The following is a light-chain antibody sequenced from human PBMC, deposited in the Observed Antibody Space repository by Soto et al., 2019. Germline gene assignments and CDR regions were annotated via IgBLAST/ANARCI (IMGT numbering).Light chain of an antibody. CDR2: GAS. J-gene: IGKJ2*01. CDR3: QQYNKWPPYP. V-gene: IGKV3-15*01. CDR1: QSVSSN. Sequence: EIVMTQSPATLSVSPGERATLSCRARQSVSSNLAWYQQKPGQAPRLLIYGASPRATGIPASFSGSGSGTEFTLTISSLQSEDFAVYYLQQYNKWPPYPFGQGTKLEIK.